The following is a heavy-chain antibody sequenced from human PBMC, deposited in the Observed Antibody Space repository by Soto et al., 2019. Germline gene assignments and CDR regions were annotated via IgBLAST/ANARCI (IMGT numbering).Heavy chain of an antibody. CDR2: IYSGGST. CDR1: GFTVSSNY. D-gene: IGHD3-16*02. V-gene: IGHV3-53*04. J-gene: IGHJ4*02. CDR3: ARSSLGDYIWGSYRY. Sequence: GGSLRLSCAASGFTVSSNYMSWVRQAPGKGLEWVSVIYSGGSTYYADSVKGRFTISRHNSKNTLYLQMNSLRAEDTAVYYCARSSLGDYIWGSYRYWGQGTLVTVSS.